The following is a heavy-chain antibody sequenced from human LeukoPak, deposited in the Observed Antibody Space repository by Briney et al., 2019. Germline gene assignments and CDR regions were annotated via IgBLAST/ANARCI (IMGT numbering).Heavy chain of an antibody. V-gene: IGHV4-59*01. CDR3: ARVSPYSSVWVFDY. CDR1: GGSISSYY. J-gene: IGHJ4*02. CDR2: IYYSGST. D-gene: IGHD6-19*01. Sequence: SETLSLTCTVSGGSISSYYWSWIRQPPGRGLEWIGYIYYSGSTNYNPSLKSRVTISVDTSKSQFSLKLSSVTAADTAVYYCARVSPYSSVWVFDYWGQGTLVTVSS.